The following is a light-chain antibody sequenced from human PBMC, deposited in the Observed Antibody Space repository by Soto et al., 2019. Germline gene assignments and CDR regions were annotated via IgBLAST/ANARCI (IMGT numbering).Light chain of an antibody. CDR2: IND. J-gene: IGLJ1*01. Sequence: QSALTQPPSASGSPGQSVTISCTGTSSDVGAYNYVSWYQQVPGAAPKLLIYINDQRPSGVPDRFSGSKSGTSASLAISGLQPEDEADYYCAAWDDSLNALFGTGTKLTVL. CDR1: SSDVGAYNY. CDR3: AAWDDSLNAL. V-gene: IGLV2-8*01.